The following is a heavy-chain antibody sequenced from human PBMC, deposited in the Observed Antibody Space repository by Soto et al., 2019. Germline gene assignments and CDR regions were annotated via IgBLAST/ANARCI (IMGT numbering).Heavy chain of an antibody. J-gene: IGHJ5*02. D-gene: IGHD6-13*01. CDR1: GFTFSSYA. CDR2: ILYDGSNQ. V-gene: IGHV3-33*06. Sequence: QVQLVESGGGVVQPGRSLRLSCAASGFTFSSYAMHWVRQAPGRGLEWVAAILYDGSNQYYADAVKGRFTISRDSSKNTLYMKMNSLRVEGTAVYYCAKEGRVGYSTRIFRRDNWFDPWGQGTPVTVSS. CDR3: AKEGRVGYSTRIFRRDNWFDP.